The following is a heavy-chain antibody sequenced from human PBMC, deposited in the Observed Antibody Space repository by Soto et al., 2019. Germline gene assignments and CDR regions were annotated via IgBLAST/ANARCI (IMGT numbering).Heavy chain of an antibody. CDR3: ATRFPYSSGSHDY. CDR2: MVYSGTT. CDR1: GGSITSNAYH. Sequence: QLQLQESGPGLVKPSETLSLTCTVSGGSITSNAYHWGWVRQPPGKGLEWIGSMVYSGTTYYNPSLKSRVTTSVDTSKNQFSLKLISVSVADTAVYFCATRFPYSSGSHDYWGQGTLVIVSS. V-gene: IGHV4-39*01. D-gene: IGHD3-10*01. J-gene: IGHJ4*02.